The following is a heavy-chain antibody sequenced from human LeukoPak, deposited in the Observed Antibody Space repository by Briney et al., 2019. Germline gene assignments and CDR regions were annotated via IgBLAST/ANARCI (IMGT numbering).Heavy chain of an antibody. Sequence: GGSLRLSCAPSGFTFSSYAMSWVCQAPGQGLEWVSAISGSGGSTYYADSVKGRFTISRDNSKNTLYLQMNSLRAEDTAVYYCAKVAGRRITMVRGVMYYYYMDVWGKGTTVTVSS. CDR2: ISGSGGST. D-gene: IGHD3-10*01. CDR1: GFTFSSYA. J-gene: IGHJ6*03. CDR3: AKVAGRRITMVRGVMYYYYMDV. V-gene: IGHV3-23*01.